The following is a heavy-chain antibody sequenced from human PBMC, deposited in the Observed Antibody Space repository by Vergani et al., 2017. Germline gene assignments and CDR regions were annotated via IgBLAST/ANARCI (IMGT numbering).Heavy chain of an antibody. V-gene: IGHV3-9*01. CDR1: GFTFDDYA. J-gene: IGHJ1*01. Sequence: VQLVESGGGLVQPGRSLRLSCAASGFTFDDYAMHWVRQAPGKGLGWVSGISWNSGSTGYADSVKGRFTISRDNAKNSLYLQMNSLRAEDTAVYYCAKALRSMSAFGGEDFQHWGQGTLVTVSS. D-gene: IGHD5/OR15-5a*01. CDR2: ISWNSGST. CDR3: AKALRSMSAFGGEDFQH.